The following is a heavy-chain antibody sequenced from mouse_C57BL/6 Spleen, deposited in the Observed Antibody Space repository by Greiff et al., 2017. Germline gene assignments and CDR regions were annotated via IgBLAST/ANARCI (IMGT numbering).Heavy chain of an antibody. D-gene: IGHD3-2*02. Sequence: VQLQQSGPELVKPGASVKMSCKASGYTFTDYNMHWVKQSHGTSLEWIGYINPNNGGTNYNQKFKGKANLTVNKSSSTAYMELRSLTSEDSAVYYCARGAQATWGYAMDYWGQGTSVTVSS. CDR3: ARGAQATWGYAMDY. CDR1: GYTFTDYN. V-gene: IGHV1-22*01. CDR2: INPNNGGT. J-gene: IGHJ4*01.